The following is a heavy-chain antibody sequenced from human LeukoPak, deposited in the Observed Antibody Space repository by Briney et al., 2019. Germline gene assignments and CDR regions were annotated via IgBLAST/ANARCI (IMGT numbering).Heavy chain of an antibody. CDR2: IYYSGST. V-gene: IGHV4-30-4*08. CDR1: GGSISSGDYY. D-gene: IGHD3-3*01. CDR3: ARDQDYDFWSGSQAGHAFDI. J-gene: IGHJ3*02. Sequence: SQTLSLTCTVSGGSISSGDYYWSWIRQPPGKGLEWIGYIYYSGSTYYNPSLKSRVTISVDTSKNQFSLKLSSVTAADTAVHYCARDQDYDFWSGSQAGHAFDIWGQGTMVTVSS.